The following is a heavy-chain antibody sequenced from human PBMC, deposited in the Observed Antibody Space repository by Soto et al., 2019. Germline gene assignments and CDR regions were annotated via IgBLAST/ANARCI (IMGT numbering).Heavy chain of an antibody. CDR1: GFTCSSYQ. J-gene: IGHJ6*02. Sequence: GGSLRLSCAASGFTCSSYQMNWVRQAPGKGLEWLSYISSSGSTIYYADSVKGRFTISRDNAKNSLYLQMNSLRAEDTAVSYCARDGQYGMDVWGQGPTVTVSS. CDR3: ARDGQYGMDV. V-gene: IGHV3-48*03. CDR2: ISSSGSTI.